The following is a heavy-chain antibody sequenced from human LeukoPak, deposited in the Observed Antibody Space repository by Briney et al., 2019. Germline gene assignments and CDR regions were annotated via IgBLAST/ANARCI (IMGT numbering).Heavy chain of an antibody. D-gene: IGHD6-6*01. CDR1: GGSISSYY. Sequence: PSETLSLICTVSGGSISSYYWSWIRQPPGKGLEWIGYIYYSGSTNYNPSLKSRVTISVDTSKNQFSLKLSSVTAAGTAVYYCARSVPQPIAARPSYAFDIWGQGKTVTVSS. J-gene: IGHJ3*02. V-gene: IGHV4-59*01. CDR3: ARSVPQPIAARPSYAFDI. CDR2: IYYSGST.